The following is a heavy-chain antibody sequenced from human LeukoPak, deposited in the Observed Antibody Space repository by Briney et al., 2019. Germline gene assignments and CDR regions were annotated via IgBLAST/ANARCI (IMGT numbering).Heavy chain of an antibody. CDR3: ARGDLAYCSGGSCLEH. D-gene: IGHD2-15*01. CDR1: GYTFTSYY. J-gene: IGHJ4*02. V-gene: IGHV1-46*01. CDR2: INPSGGST. Sequence: ASVKVSCKASGYTFTSYYMHWVRQAPGQGLEWMGIINPSGGSTSYAQKFQGRVTMTRDTSTSTVYMELSSLRSEDTAVYYCARGDLAYCSGGSCLEHWGQGTLVTVSS.